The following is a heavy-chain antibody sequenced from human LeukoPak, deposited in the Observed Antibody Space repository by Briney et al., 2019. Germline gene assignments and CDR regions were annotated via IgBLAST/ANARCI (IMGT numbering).Heavy chain of an antibody. D-gene: IGHD6-13*01. Sequence: GGSLRLSCAASGFTFDDYGMSWVRQAPGKGLEWVSSIKWNGGSTGYADSVKGRFTISRDNAKNSLYLQMNSLRAGDTAVYYCAHPTEYSSSWYGNWSDPWGQGTLVTVSS. V-gene: IGHV3-20*04. J-gene: IGHJ5*02. CDR3: AHPTEYSSSWYGNWSDP. CDR2: IKWNGGST. CDR1: GFTFDDYG.